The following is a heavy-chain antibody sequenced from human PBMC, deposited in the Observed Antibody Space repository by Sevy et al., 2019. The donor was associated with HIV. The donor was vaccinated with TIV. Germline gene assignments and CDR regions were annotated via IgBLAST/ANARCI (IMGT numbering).Heavy chain of an antibody. CDR2: IKSKTDGGTK. D-gene: IGHD2-8*02. V-gene: IGHV3-15*01. Sequence: GGSLRLSCAGSGFTFNNAWMSWVRQAPGKGLEWVGRIKSKTDGGTKDYAAPVTGRFTISRDDSKDTLYLQMNSLKTGDTAVYYCTSPLGYCTGGVCYTEGFDYWGQGTLVTVSS. CDR3: TSPLGYCTGGVCYTEGFDY. J-gene: IGHJ4*02. CDR1: GFTFNNAW.